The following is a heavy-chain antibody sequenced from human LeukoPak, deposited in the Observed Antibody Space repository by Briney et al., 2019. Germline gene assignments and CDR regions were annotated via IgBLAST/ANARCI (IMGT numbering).Heavy chain of an antibody. D-gene: IGHD3-22*01. CDR2: INTNTGSP. V-gene: IGHV7-4-1*02. CDR1: GYTFTSYA. CDR3: ARVDSSGYYHLIDY. Sequence: GASVKVSCKASGYTFTSYAMNWVRQAPGQGLEWMGWINTNTGSPTYAQGFTGRFVFSLDTSVSTAYLQISSLKAEDTAVYYCARVDSSGYYHLIDYWGQGTLVTVSS. J-gene: IGHJ4*02.